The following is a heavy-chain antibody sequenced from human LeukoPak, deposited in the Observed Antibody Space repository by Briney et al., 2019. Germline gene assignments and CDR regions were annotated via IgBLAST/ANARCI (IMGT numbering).Heavy chain of an antibody. D-gene: IGHD1-1*01. CDR1: GGSISSSSYY. CDR2: IYYSGST. Sequence: PSETLSLTCTVSGGSISSSSYYWGWIRQPPGKGLEWIGSIYYSGSTYYNPSRKSRVTISVDTSKNQFSLKLSSVTAADTAVYYCARVVSRYNWNDRLNWFDPWGQGTLVTVSS. J-gene: IGHJ5*02. CDR3: ARVVSRYNWNDRLNWFDP. V-gene: IGHV4-39*07.